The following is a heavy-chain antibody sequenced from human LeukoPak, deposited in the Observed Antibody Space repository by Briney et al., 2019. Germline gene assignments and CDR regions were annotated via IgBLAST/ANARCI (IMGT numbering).Heavy chain of an antibody. CDR2: ISRSGSTI. D-gene: IGHD3-16*01. CDR3: ASGGAVDDLFQH. Sequence: GGSLRLACAASGFTFSSYEMNWVRQAPGKGLEWVSYISRSGSTIYYADSVKGRFTISRDNAKNSLYLQMNSLRVEDTAVYYCASGGAVDDLFQHWGQGTLVTVSS. CDR1: GFTFSSYE. J-gene: IGHJ1*01. V-gene: IGHV3-48*03.